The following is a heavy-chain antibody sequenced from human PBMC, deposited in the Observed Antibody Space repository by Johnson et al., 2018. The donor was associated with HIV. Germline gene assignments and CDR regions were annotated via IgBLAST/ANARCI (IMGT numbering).Heavy chain of an antibody. CDR3: ARGDGSGSTGAFDI. CDR2: ISWNSGSI. Sequence: QLVESGGGLVQPGRSLRLSCAASGFIFDDYAMHWVRQAPGKGLEWVSGISWNSGSIGYGDSVKGRFTISRDNAKNSLYLQMNSLRDEDTALYHCARGDGSGSTGAFDIWGQGTMVTVSS. D-gene: IGHD3-10*01. V-gene: IGHV3-9*01. CDR1: GFIFDDYA. J-gene: IGHJ3*02.